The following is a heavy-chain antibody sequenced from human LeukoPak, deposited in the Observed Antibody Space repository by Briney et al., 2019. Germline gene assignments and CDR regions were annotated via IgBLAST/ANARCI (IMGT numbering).Heavy chain of an antibody. V-gene: IGHV3-30*04. Sequence: QSGGSLRLSCAASGFTFSSYAMHWVRQAPGKGLEWVAVISYDGSNKYYADSVKGRFTISRDNAKNSLYLQMNSLRAEDTAVYYCARETPDSSGWDWGQGTLVTVSS. J-gene: IGHJ4*02. CDR3: ARETPDSSGWD. CDR1: GFTFSSYA. CDR2: ISYDGSNK. D-gene: IGHD6-19*01.